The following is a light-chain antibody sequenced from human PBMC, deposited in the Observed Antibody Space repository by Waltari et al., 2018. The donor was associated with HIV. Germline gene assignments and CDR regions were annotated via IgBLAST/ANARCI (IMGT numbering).Light chain of an antibody. V-gene: IGKV1-33*01. Sequence: DIQMTQSPSSLSASVGDRVTITCRASQDINNYLHWYQQRPGKAPKLLIYGVSNLETGVPSRFSGSGSGTDFTLTISNLQPEDIATYYCEQYDNQPLTFGGGTKVEIK. J-gene: IGKJ4*01. CDR3: EQYDNQPLT. CDR2: GVS. CDR1: QDINNY.